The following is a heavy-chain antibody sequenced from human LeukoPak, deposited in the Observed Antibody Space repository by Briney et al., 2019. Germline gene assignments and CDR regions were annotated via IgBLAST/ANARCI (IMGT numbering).Heavy chain of an antibody. D-gene: IGHD3-16*01. CDR1: DDSISDYY. Sequence: SETLSLTCTVSDDSISDYYRGWIWQPPGKGLEWIGYFYDSGRSTYNPSLKSRVTISADTSKNHFSLKLNSVTTADTAVYYCTRGAGWLIDYWGQGILVTVCS. CDR2: FYDSGRS. CDR3: TRGAGWLIDY. V-gene: IGHV4-59*01. J-gene: IGHJ4*02.